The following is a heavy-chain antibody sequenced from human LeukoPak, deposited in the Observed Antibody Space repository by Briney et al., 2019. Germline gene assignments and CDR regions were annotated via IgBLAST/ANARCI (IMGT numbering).Heavy chain of an antibody. CDR3: ARARGKTYGYFEY. D-gene: IGHD5-18*01. CDR2: INGDASST. CDR1: GLTLSGYW. J-gene: IGHJ4*02. V-gene: IGHV3-74*01. Sequence: QPGGSLRLSCAASGLTLSGYWMHWVRQAPGKGLVWVSRINGDASSTSYADSVKGRFTISRDNAKSTLYLQMNSLRVEDTAVYYCARARGKTYGYFEYWGQGTLVTVFS.